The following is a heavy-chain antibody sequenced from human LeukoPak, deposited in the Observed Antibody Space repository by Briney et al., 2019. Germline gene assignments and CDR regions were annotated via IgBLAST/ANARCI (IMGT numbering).Heavy chain of an antibody. V-gene: IGHV3-48*01. CDR3: ARDQYDTWSRRGNFDS. J-gene: IGHJ4*02. D-gene: IGHD3-3*01. Sequence: GGSLRLSCAASGFTFSSYSMNWVRQAPGKGLEWVSYISSSSTIYYADSVKGRFTISRDNAKNSLYLQMNSLRAEDTAVFYCARDQYDTWSRRGNFDSWGQGTLVIVSS. CDR2: ISSSSTI. CDR1: GFTFSSYS.